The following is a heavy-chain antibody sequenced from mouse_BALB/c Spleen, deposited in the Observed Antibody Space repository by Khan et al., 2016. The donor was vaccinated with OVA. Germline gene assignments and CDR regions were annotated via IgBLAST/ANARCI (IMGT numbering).Heavy chain of an antibody. J-gene: IGHJ2*01. CDR1: GYTFSTYW. CDR2: INPNSGYT. V-gene: IGHV1-7*01. Sequence: VQLQQSGAALAKPGASVKMSCKASGYTFSTYWIHWVKQRPGQGLEWIGYINPNSGYTDYTEKFKDKTKLSDDKSSSTAYMQLSHLPHEDSAVLDCTRDRMDYWGQGTTLTGSS. CDR3: TRDRMDY.